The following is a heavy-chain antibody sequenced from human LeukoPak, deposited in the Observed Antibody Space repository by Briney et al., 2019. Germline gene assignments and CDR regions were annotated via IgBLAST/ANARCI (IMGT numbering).Heavy chain of an antibody. D-gene: IGHD3-3*01. Sequence: SETLSLTCTVSGGSVSSGSYYWRWIRQPPGKGLEWIGYIYYSGSTNYNPSLKSRVTISVDTSKNQFSLKLSSVTAADTAVYYCARGHYDFWSGYYMPTNWFDPWGQGTLVTVSS. V-gene: IGHV4-61*01. CDR3: ARGHYDFWSGYYMPTNWFDP. CDR1: GGSVSSGSYY. CDR2: IYYSGST. J-gene: IGHJ5*02.